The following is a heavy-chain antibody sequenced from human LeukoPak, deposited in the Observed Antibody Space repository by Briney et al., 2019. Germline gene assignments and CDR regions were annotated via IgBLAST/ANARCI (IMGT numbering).Heavy chain of an antibody. Sequence: PGGSLRLSCAASGFTVSSNYMSWVRQAPGKGLEWVSVIYSGGSTYYADSVKGRFTISRDNSKNTLYLQMNSLRAEDTAVYYCARDVGSSSWARAFDIWGQGTMVTVSS. CDR3: ARDVGSSSWARAFDI. CDR2: IYSGGST. V-gene: IGHV3-66*02. D-gene: IGHD6-13*01. CDR1: GFTVSSNY. J-gene: IGHJ3*02.